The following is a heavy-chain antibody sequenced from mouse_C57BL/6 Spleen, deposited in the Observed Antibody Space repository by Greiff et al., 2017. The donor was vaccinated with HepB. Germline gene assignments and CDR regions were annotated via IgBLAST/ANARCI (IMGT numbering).Heavy chain of an antibody. D-gene: IGHD1-1*01. CDR3: ARDGTTVVAFDY. J-gene: IGHJ2*01. CDR2: ISYDGSN. CDR1: GYSITSGYY. V-gene: IGHV3-6*01. Sequence: EVKVEESGPGLVKPSQSLSLTCSVTGYSITSGYYWNWIRQFPGNKLEWMGYISYDGSNNYNPSLKNRISITRDTSKNQFFLKLNSVTTEDTATYYCARDGTTVVAFDYWGQGTTLTVSS.